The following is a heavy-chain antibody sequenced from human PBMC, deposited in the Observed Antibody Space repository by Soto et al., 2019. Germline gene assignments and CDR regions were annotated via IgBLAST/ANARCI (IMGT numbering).Heavy chain of an antibody. CDR1: GGSFSGYY. CDR2: VKHSGTT. V-gene: IGHV4-34*01. CDR3: ARGIGYCSSINCYSSRRLRFDS. D-gene: IGHD2-2*01. Sequence: QVQLQQWGAGLLKTSETLSLTCAVYGGSFSGYYWTWIRQSPEKGLEWIGEVKHSGTTYYNPSLKTRVTISVHTTKNQFSLKMSSVSAADTAVYYCARGIGYCSSINCYSSRRLRFDSWGQGTLVTVSS. J-gene: IGHJ4*02.